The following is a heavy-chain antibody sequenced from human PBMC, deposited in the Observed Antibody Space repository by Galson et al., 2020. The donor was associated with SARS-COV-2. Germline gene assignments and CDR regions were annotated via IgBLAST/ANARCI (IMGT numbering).Heavy chain of an antibody. D-gene: IGHD4-17*01. Sequence: SETLSLSCAVSGGPIRSGGYTWSWIRQLPGKGLEWIWYIYYSGSTYYNPSLKSRVTISGDRSKNQFSLRLSSVTAADTAVYYCARLHYGEYAPEAFDIWGPGTRVTVAS. CDR1: GGPIRSGGYT. V-gene: IGHV4-30-4*07. CDR2: IYYSGST. J-gene: IGHJ3*02. CDR3: ARLHYGEYAPEAFDI.